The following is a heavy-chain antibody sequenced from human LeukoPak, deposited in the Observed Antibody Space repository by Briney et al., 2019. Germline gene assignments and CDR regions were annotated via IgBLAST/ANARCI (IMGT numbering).Heavy chain of an antibody. CDR1: GYRFTSYW. V-gene: IGHV5-51*01. CDR3: ARHGVVGATTDYFDY. Sequence: GESLKISCKGSGYRFTSYWIGWVRQMPGKGLEWMGIIYPGDSDTRYSPSLQGQVTISADKSISTAYLQWSSLKASDTAMYYCARHGVVGATTDYFDYWGQGTLVTVSS. CDR2: IYPGDSDT. J-gene: IGHJ4*02. D-gene: IGHD1-26*01.